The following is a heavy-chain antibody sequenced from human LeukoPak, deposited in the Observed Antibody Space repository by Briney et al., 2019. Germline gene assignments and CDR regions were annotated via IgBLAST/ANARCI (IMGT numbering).Heavy chain of an antibody. D-gene: IGHD1-1*01. CDR1: GGSISSYY. J-gene: IGHJ3*02. CDR2: IYYSGST. V-gene: IGHV4-59*12. Sequence: SETLSLTCTVSGGSISSYYWSWIRQPPGKGLEWIGYIYYSGSTNYNPSLKSRVTISVDTSKNQFSLKLSSVTAADTAVYYCARDRDNWKDGDAFDIWGQGTMVTVSS. CDR3: ARDRDNWKDGDAFDI.